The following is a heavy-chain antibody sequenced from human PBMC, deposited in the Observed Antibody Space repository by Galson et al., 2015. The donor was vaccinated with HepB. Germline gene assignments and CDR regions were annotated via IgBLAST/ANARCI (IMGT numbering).Heavy chain of an antibody. J-gene: IGHJ6*02. CDR3: ARDQGRAVGGAAADDYCGRDV. V-gene: IGHV6-1*01. D-gene: IGHD3-16*01. CDR2: TCYRSKWYN. CDR1: GDSVSSNSAT. Sequence: CAISGDSVSSNSATWNWIRQSPSRGLEWLGRTCYRSKWYNDYAASVRSRITINPDTSKNQFSLQLNSVTPEDTAVYYCARDQGRAVGGAAADDYCGRDVWGQGRAVAVAS.